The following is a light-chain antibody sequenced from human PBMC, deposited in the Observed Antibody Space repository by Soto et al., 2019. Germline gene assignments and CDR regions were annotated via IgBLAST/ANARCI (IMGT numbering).Light chain of an antibody. J-gene: IGKJ1*01. CDR2: GAS. CDR1: QSASSRY. CDR3: QQYGSSPWT. V-gene: IGKV3-20*01. Sequence: EIVLTQSPGTLSLSPGERATLSCRAGQSASSRYLAWYQQKPGQAPRLLIYGASSRATGIPDRFSGSGSGTDFTLTISRLEPDDFAVYYCQQYGSSPWTFGQGTKVEIK.